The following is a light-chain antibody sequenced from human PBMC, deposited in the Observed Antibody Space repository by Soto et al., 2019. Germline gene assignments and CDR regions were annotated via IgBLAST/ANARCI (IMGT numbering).Light chain of an antibody. Sequence: QSVLTQPPSASGTPGQRVTISCSGSSSNIGSNYVYWYQQLPGTAPKLLIYRNNQRPSGVPDRFSGSKSGTSASLAISGLRSEDEADYYCAAWDDSLSGNYVF. CDR1: SSNIGSNY. CDR2: RNN. V-gene: IGLV1-47*01. J-gene: IGLJ1*01. CDR3: AAWDDSLSGNYV.